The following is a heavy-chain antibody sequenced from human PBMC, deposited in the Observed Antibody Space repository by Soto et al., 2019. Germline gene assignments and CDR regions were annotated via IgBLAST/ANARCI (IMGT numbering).Heavy chain of an antibody. D-gene: IGHD2-2*01. CDR3: ARDCSSSSCSVWHY. CDR1: GFPFINTW. J-gene: IGHJ4*02. Sequence: GGSLRLSCAASGFPFINTWMNWVRQAPGKGLEWVGQIKSKSGGGTIEYAAPVKDRFTISRDNSKNTLYLQMNSLRAEDTALYYCARDCSSSSCSVWHYWGQGTLVTVSS. V-gene: IGHV3-15*07. CDR2: IKSKSGGGTI.